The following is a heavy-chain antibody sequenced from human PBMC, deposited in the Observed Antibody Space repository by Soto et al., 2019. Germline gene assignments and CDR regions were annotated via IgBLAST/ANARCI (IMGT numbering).Heavy chain of an antibody. J-gene: IGHJ4*02. V-gene: IGHV2-5*02. D-gene: IGHD6-13*01. CDR3: AHKHLAAAGYCFDF. CDR2: IYWDDDK. Sequence: QVTLKESGPTLVKPTQTLTLTCSFSGFSLYTPGVGVGWVRQPPGKALEWLALIYWDDDKRYSPTVKTRLTIAKDTSKNQVVLTMTNMDPVATATYYCAHKHLAAAGYCFDFWGQGTLVTVSS. CDR1: GFSLYTPGVG.